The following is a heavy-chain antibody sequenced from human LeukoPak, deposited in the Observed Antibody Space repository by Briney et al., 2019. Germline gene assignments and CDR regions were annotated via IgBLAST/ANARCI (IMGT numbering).Heavy chain of an antibody. CDR3: ARRGEGY. Sequence: GGSLRLSCAASGFSFSTNVMLWVRQAPGKGLEWVSTINSNGVSTFYADSVKGRSTTFRDNSKNTLFLQMSSLRLDDTARYYCARRGEGYWGQGSLVTVSS. CDR2: INSNGVST. J-gene: IGHJ4*02. D-gene: IGHD3-10*01. CDR1: GFSFSTNV. V-gene: IGHV3-23*01.